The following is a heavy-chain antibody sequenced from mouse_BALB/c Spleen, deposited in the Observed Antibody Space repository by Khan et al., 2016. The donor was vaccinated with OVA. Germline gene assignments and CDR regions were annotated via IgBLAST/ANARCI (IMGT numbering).Heavy chain of an antibody. V-gene: IGHV5-4*02. CDR1: GFTFSDYY. CDR2: ISDGGSYT. CDR3: ARGYYGNPFAY. Sequence: EVELVESGGGLVKPRGSLKLSCAASGFTFSDYYMYWVRQTPEKRLEWVATISDGGSYTYYPDSVKGRFTISRDDAKNNLYLQMSSLRSEDTAMYYCARGYYGNPFAYWGQGTLVTVSA. J-gene: IGHJ3*01. D-gene: IGHD2-1*01.